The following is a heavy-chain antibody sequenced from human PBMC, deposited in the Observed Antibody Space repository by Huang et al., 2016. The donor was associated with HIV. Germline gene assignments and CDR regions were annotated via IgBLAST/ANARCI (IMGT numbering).Heavy chain of an antibody. CDR3: ATTTVVQRGPYDY. Sequence: QVQLVQSGAEVKKPGASVKVSCKASGYTFTSYYMHWVRQAPGKGLEWMGIINPSGGSTSYAQKFQGRVTMTRDTSTSTVYMELSSLRSEDTAVYYCATTTVVQRGPYDYWGQGTLVTVSS. CDR2: INPSGGST. V-gene: IGHV1-46*01. D-gene: IGHD4-17*01. J-gene: IGHJ4*02. CDR1: GYTFTSYY.